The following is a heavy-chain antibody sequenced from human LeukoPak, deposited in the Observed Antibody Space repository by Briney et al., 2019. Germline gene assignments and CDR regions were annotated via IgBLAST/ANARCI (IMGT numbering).Heavy chain of an antibody. Sequence: PVGSLRLSCAASGVTFSSYTMSCVRHSPGEGLECVSPIFGSVGSTYYTDSVKGRFTISRDNYKNTLYLQMNSLRAEDRAVYYCERVPPTMVLYYFDYWGQGTLVSVSS. D-gene: IGHD3-10*01. CDR2: IFGSVGST. CDR1: GVTFSSYT. CDR3: ERVPPTMVLYYFDY. V-gene: IGHV3-23*01. J-gene: IGHJ4*02.